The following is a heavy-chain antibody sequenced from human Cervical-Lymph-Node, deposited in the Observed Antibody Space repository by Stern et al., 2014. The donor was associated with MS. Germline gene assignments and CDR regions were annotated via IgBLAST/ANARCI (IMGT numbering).Heavy chain of an antibody. CDR2: LSRDGRST. CDR3: ARIPGYSSTSDY. D-gene: IGHD6-13*01. CDR1: GFTFSGYA. V-gene: IGHV3-30*04. Sequence: QVQLVQSGGDVVQPGRSLRLSCEASGFTFSGYAVNWVRQSPDKGLEWVALLSRDGRSTFYADSVRGRFTTSRGYSDNTVFLQMNSLRAEDTAVYYCARIPGYSSTSDYWGQGTLVTVSS. J-gene: IGHJ4*02.